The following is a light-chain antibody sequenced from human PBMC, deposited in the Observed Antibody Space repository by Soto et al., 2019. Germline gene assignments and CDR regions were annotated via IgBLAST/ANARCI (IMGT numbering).Light chain of an antibody. CDR2: GAS. CDR1: QTVTSNY. J-gene: IGKJ1*01. Sequence: NVLPHSPGTLSLSPGVGATLSCSASQTVTSNYLAWYQQKPGQAPRLLIYGASGRATGIPDRFSGSGSGTDFTLTISRVEPEDFAVYYCQQYGSSPRTFGHGTKVDIK. CDR3: QQYGSSPRT. V-gene: IGKV3-20*01.